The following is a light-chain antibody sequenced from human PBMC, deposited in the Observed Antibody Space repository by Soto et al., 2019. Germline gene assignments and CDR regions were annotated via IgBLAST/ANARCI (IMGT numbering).Light chain of an antibody. CDR1: QGISSA. J-gene: IGKJ3*01. Sequence: AIQLTQSPSSLSASVGDRVTITCRASQGISSALAWYQQKPGKAPKLLIYDASSLESGVPSRFSGSGSGTDFTLTSSSLQPEDFATYYCQEFNSYPRTFGPRTKVDIK. CDR3: QEFNSYPRT. V-gene: IGKV1-13*02. CDR2: DAS.